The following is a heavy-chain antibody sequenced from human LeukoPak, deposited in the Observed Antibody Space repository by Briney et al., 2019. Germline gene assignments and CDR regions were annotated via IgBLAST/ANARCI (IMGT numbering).Heavy chain of an antibody. CDR3: ARVAYYFGSGSPNWFDP. Sequence: GGSLRLSCAASGFTVSSNYMSWVRQAPGKGLEWVSLIYSGGNTYYADSVKGRFTISRDNSKNTLYLQMNSLRAEDTAVYFCARVAYYFGSGSPNWFDPWGQGTLVTVSS. V-gene: IGHV3-53*01. D-gene: IGHD3-10*01. CDR1: GFTVSSNY. J-gene: IGHJ5*02. CDR2: IYSGGNT.